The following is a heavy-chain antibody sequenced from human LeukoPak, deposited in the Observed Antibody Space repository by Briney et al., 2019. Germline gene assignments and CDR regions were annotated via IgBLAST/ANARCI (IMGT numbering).Heavy chain of an antibody. D-gene: IGHD6-19*01. V-gene: IGHV4-4*07. CDR2: ISSSGNT. CDR1: GGSISSYY. J-gene: IGHJ4*02. CDR3: ARAVAGTADFDF. Sequence: SETLSLTCTVSGGSISSYYWSWIRQPAGKALEWIGRISSSGNTHYNPSLKSRVTMTVDTSKNQFSLRLSSVTAADTAIYYCARAVAGTADFDFWGQGTLVTVSS.